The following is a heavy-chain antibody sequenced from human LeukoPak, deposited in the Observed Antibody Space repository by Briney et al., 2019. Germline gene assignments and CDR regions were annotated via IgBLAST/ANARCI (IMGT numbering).Heavy chain of an antibody. Sequence: GGSLRLSCAASGFTFNTYVMSWVHQTPGKGLQWVSSIKSGGGTDYADSVKGRFTISRDNSKNTLYLQMNSLRAEDTSIYYCTKVRPPPGSGWYGGYDYWGQGTLVTVSS. CDR2: IKSGGGT. J-gene: IGHJ4*02. V-gene: IGHV3-23*01. CDR3: TKVRPPPGSGWYGGYDY. CDR1: GFTFNTYV. D-gene: IGHD6-19*01.